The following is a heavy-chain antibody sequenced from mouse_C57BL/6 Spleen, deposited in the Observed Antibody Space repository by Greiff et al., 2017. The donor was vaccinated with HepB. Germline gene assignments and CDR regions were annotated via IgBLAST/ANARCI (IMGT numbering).Heavy chain of an antibody. CDR1: GYTFTSYW. V-gene: IGHV1-55*01. D-gene: IGHD2-1*01. CDR2: IYPGSGST. CDR3: ARERIYYGPFDY. Sequence: VKLQQPGAELVKPGASVKMSCKASGYTFTSYWITWVKQRPGQGLEWIGDIYPGSGSTNYNEKFKSKATLTVDTSSSTAYMQRSSLTSEDSAVYYCARERIYYGPFDYWGQGTTLTVSS. J-gene: IGHJ2*01.